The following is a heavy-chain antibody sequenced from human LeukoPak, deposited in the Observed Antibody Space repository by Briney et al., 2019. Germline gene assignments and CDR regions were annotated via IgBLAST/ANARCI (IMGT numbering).Heavy chain of an antibody. CDR2: IHNSGRA. V-gene: IGHV4-4*09. D-gene: IGHD4-17*01. J-gene: IGHJ6*03. CDR3: ARANGDSIYYYYYYMDV. Sequence: KPSETLSLTCSVSGVSISSYYWSWMRQPPGKGLEWIGYIHNSGRANYNPSLKSRVTISVDTSENQVSLKLSSVTAADTAVYYCARANGDSIYYYYYYMDVWGKGTTVTVSS. CDR1: GVSISSYY.